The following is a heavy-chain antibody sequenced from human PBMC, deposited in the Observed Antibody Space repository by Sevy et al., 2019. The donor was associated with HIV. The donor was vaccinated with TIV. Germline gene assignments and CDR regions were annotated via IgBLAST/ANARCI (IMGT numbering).Heavy chain of an antibody. Sequence: GGSLRLSCAASGFTFSSYSMNWVRQAPGKGLEWVSYISSNSSTIYYADSVKGRFTISRDNAKNSLYLQMNSLRDEDTAVYYCATDPSLIVGDYYFDYWGQGTLVTVSS. CDR1: GFTFSSYS. CDR3: ATDPSLIVGDYYFDY. J-gene: IGHJ4*02. V-gene: IGHV3-48*02. CDR2: ISSNSSTI. D-gene: IGHD1-26*01.